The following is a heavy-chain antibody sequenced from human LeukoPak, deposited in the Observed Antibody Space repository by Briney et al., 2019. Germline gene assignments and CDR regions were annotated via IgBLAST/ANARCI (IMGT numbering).Heavy chain of an antibody. J-gene: IGHJ6*03. CDR2: MNPNSGNT. CDR3: ARGGFPDCSSTSCPSPYYYYMDV. CDR1: GYTLTSYD. Sequence: ASVKVSCKASGYTLTSYDINWVRQATGQGLEWMGWMNPNSGNTGYAQKFQGRVTMTRNTSISTTYMELSSLRSEDTAVYYCARGGFPDCSSTSCPSPYYYYMDVWGKGTTVTVSS. D-gene: IGHD2-2*01. V-gene: IGHV1-8*01.